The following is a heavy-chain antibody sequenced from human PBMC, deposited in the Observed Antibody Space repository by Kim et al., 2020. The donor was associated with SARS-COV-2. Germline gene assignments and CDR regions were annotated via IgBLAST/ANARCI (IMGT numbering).Heavy chain of an antibody. CDR1: GFSFDEYT. V-gene: IGHV3-43*02. CDR2: ISGAGDTV. Sequence: GGSLRLSCAASGFSFDEYTIHWVRQPPGKGLEWVSFISGAGDTVYYADSVKGRFTISRDNSKNSLYLQMNSLKPDDTALYYCVKDAGDYYDNDGYDFDFWGQGTLVTVSS. D-gene: IGHD3-22*01. J-gene: IGHJ4*02. CDR3: VKDAGDYYDNDGYDFDF.